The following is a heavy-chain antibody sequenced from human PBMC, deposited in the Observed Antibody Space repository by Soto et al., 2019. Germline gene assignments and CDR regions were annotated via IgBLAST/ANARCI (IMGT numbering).Heavy chain of an antibody. D-gene: IGHD3-9*01. CDR3: GRLEGLATISYYFDY. CDR1: GGSVSSSSYY. Sequence: SGTLSLTFTVSGGSVSSSSYYWGWVRQPPGKGLEWIGSVYYSGSTYYNPSLESRVTISVDKSKNQFSLKLMSLSAADTAVYYCGRLEGLATISYYFDYWGQGALVTVSS. J-gene: IGHJ4*02. CDR2: VYYSGST. V-gene: IGHV4-39*01.